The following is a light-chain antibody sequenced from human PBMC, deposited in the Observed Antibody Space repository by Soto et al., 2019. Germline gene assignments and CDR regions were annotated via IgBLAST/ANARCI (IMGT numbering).Light chain of an antibody. V-gene: IGKV3-20*01. CDR2: GAS. J-gene: IGKJ5*01. CDR1: QSVSSSY. CDR3: QQYSSSPLYT. Sequence: EIVLTQSPGTLSLSPGERATLSCRASQSVSSSYLAWYQQKPGQAPRLLISGASSRSAGIPDRFSGSWSGTDFTLTISRLEPVAFAVYYWQQYSSSPLYTFGQGPRLEIK.